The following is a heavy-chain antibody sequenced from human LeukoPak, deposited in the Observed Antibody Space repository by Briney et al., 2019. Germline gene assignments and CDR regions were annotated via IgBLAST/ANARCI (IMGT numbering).Heavy chain of an antibody. V-gene: IGHV5-51*01. CDR2: IYPDDSDT. CDR1: GYSFTTYW. CDR3: AKLGAYSSSWYGFFDY. D-gene: IGHD6-13*01. Sequence: GASLKISCKSSGYSFTTYWIGWVRQMPGKGLECMGIIYPDDSDTRYSPSFQGQVTISVDKSISTAYLQWSSLKASDTAMYYCAKLGAYSSSWYGFFDYWGQGTLVTVSS. J-gene: IGHJ4*02.